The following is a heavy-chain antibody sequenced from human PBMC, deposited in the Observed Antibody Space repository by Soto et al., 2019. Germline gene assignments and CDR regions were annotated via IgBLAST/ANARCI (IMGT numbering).Heavy chain of an antibody. D-gene: IGHD4-17*01. CDR3: AKDLATSVEY. CDR1: VYTVTGYY. CDR2: ISGSGGST. V-gene: IGHV3-23*01. J-gene: IGHJ4*02. Sequence: SCKASVYTVTGYYLHWVRQAPGKGLEWVSAISGSGGSTYYADSVKGRFTISRDNSKNTLYLQMNSLRAEDTDVYYCAKDLATSVEYWGQGTLVTVS.